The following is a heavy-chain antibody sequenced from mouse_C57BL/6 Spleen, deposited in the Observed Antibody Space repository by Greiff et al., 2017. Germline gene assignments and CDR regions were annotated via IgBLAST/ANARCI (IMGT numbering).Heavy chain of an antibody. CDR1: GYTFTGYW. CDR2: IDPSDSYT. D-gene: IGHD1-1*01. CDR3: ARRYSSSYEDYYAMGC. J-gene: IGHJ4*01. V-gene: IGHV1-69*01. Sequence: QVQLQQSGAELVMPGASVKLSCKASGYTFTGYWMHWVKQRPGQGLEWIGEIDPSDSYTNYNHKFKGKSTLTVDKSSSTAYMHLSSLTSEDSAVYDCARRYSSSYEDYYAMGCRGQGASVTVAT.